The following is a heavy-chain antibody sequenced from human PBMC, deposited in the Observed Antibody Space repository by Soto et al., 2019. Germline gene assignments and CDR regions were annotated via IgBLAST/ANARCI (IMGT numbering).Heavy chain of an antibody. J-gene: IGHJ5*02. CDR1: GDSISSYY. D-gene: IGHD6-13*01. CDR2: IYYSGST. V-gene: IGHV4-59*08. Sequence: SDTLSLTCTVSGDSISSYYWSWIRQPPVKVLEWIGYIYYSGSTNYNPSLKSRFTISVDTSKNQFSLKLSSVTAADTAVYYCARRIAAAGEWFDPWGQGTLVTVS. CDR3: ARRIAAAGEWFDP.